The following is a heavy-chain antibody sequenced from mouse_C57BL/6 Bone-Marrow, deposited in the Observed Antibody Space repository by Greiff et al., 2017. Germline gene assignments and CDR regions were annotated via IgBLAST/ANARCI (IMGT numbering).Heavy chain of an antibody. Sequence: VQLQQPGAELVMPGASVKLSCKASGYTFTSYWMHWVKQRPGQGLEWIGEIAPSDSYTNYNQKVKGKFTLTVDKSSSTAYMQPSSLTSEDSAVYYCARRGDYDPYWYFDVGGTGTTVTVSS. V-gene: IGHV1-69*01. D-gene: IGHD2-4*01. J-gene: IGHJ1*03. CDR2: IAPSDSYT. CDR3: ARRGDYDPYWYFDV. CDR1: GYTFTSYW.